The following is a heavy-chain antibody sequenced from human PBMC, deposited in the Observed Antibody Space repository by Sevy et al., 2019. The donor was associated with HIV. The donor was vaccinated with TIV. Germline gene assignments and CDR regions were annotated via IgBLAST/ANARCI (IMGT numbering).Heavy chain of an antibody. V-gene: IGHV3-15*01. D-gene: IGHD1-26*01. CDR1: GLDFKEAW. J-gene: IGHJ6*02. CDR2: IKSESDGGTV. Sequence: GGSLRLSCVVSGLDFKEAWMTWVRQAPGKGLEWVGRIKSESDGGTVDYAAPVKGRFTISRDESRNKLFLEMDSLKTEDTSFYYCAKPHSVLGGMDVWGQGTTVTVSS. CDR3: AKPHSVLGGMDV.